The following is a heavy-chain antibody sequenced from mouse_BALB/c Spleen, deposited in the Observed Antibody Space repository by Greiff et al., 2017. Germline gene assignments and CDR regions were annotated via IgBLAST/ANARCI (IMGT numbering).Heavy chain of an antibody. CDR1: GYTFTDYY. D-gene: IGHD2-14*01. CDR2: IYPGSGNT. V-gene: IGHV1-77*01. J-gene: IGHJ2*01. Sequence: VQLQESGAELARPGASVKLSCKASGYTFTDYYINWVKQRTGQGLEWIGEIYPGSGNTYYNEKFKGKATLTADKSSSTAYMQRSSLTSEDSAVYFCAAYYRYDKNYWGQGTTLTVSS. CDR3: AAYYRYDKNY.